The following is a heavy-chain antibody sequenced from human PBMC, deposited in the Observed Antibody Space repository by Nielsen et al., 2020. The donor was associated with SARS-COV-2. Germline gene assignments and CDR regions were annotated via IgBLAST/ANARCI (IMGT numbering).Heavy chain of an antibody. Sequence: SETLSLTCTVSGGSVSSGSYYWTWIRQPPGKGLEWIGYIYYTGDTNYNPSLKSRVTISVDTSKNQFSLKLSSVTAADTAVYYCARGHTGYSSALTWGQGTLVTVSS. V-gene: IGHV4-61*01. CDR2: IYYTGDT. CDR1: GGSVSSGSYY. J-gene: IGHJ5*02. CDR3: ARGHTGYSSALT. D-gene: IGHD6-19*01.